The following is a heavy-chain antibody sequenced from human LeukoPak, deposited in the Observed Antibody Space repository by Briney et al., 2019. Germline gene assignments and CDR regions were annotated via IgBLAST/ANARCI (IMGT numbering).Heavy chain of an antibody. CDR3: ARDPRYYYDSSGYYSHWYFDL. V-gene: IGHV4-59*01. CDR1: GGSISSYY. J-gene: IGHJ2*01. CDR2: IYYSGST. Sequence: PSETLSLTCTVSGGSISSYYWSWIRQPPGKGLEWIGYIYYSGSTNYNPSLKSRVTISVDTSKNQFSLKLSSVTAADTAVYYCARDPRYYYDSSGYYSHWYFDLWGRGTLVTVSS. D-gene: IGHD3-22*01.